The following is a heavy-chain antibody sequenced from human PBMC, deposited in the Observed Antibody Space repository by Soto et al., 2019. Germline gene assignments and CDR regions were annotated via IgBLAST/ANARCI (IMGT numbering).Heavy chain of an antibody. V-gene: IGHV1-24*01. J-gene: IGHJ4*02. CDR2: FDPEDGET. CDR3: ETSRMNYALLYSFDY. CDR1: GYTLTELS. D-gene: IGHD3-10*01. Sequence: ASVKVSCKVSGYTLTELSMHWVRQAPGKGLEWMGGFDPEDGETIYAQKFQGRVTMTEDTSTDTAYMELSSLRSEDTAVYYCETSRMNYALLYSFDYWGQGTLVTVSS.